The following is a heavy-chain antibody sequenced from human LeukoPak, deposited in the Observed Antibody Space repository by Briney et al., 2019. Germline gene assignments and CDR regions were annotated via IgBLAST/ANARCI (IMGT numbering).Heavy chain of an antibody. D-gene: IGHD5-24*01. Sequence: ASVKVSCKASGYTFTNYDINWVRQATGQGPEWMGWMNPNSGNTGYAQKFQGRVTMTRNTSISTAYMELSSLRSEDTAVYYCARASEMATITEYYFDYWGQGTLVTVSS. V-gene: IGHV1-8*02. J-gene: IGHJ4*02. CDR3: ARASEMATITEYYFDY. CDR2: MNPNSGNT. CDR1: GYTFTNYD.